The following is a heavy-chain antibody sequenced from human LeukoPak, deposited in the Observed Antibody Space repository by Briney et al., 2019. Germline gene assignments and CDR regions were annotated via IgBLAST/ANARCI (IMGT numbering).Heavy chain of an antibody. V-gene: IGHV3-30*03. J-gene: IGHJ4*02. CDR1: GFTFTTYG. D-gene: IGHD2-2*01. CDR3: ARAGDLVVVPHFDY. CDR2: ISFDGSDK. Sequence: GGSLRLSCAASGFTFTTYGMHWVRQAPGKGLEWVALISFDGSDKYYSDSVKGRFTISRDNSRNTLYLQMNSLRAEDTAVYYCARAGDLVVVPHFDYWGQGTLVTVSS.